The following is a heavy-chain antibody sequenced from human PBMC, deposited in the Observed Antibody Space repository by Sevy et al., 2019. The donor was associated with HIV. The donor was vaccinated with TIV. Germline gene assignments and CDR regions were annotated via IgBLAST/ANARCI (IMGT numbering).Heavy chain of an antibody. CDR1: GFTVSSNY. D-gene: IGHD2-15*01. CDR3: ARVNCSGGSCYYYYGMDV. CDR2: IYSGGST. J-gene: IGHJ6*02. V-gene: IGHV3-53*01. Sequence: GGSLRLSCAASGFTVSSNYMSWVRQAPGKGLEWVSVIYSGGSTYYADSVKGRFTISRDNSKNTLYLKMNSLRSEDTAVYYCARVNCSGGSCYYYYGMDVWGQRTTVTVSS.